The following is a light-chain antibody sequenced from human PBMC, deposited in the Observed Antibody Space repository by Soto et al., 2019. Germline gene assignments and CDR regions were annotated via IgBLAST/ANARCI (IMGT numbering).Light chain of an antibody. CDR2: DVS. CDR3: SSYTSSTTLYV. Sequence: QAVVTQPASVSGSPGQSITISCTGTSSDVGGYNYVSWYQQHPGKAPKLMIYDVSYRSSGVSHRFSGSKSGNTASLTISGLQAEDEADYYCSSYTSSTTLYVFGAGTKLTVL. J-gene: IGLJ1*01. V-gene: IGLV2-14*01. CDR1: SSDVGGYNY.